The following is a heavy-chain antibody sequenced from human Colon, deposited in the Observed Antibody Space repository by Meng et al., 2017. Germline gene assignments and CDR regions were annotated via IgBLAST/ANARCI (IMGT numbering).Heavy chain of an antibody. Sequence: QVHLVPSGVEVKKPGSSMKVYCKASGYTFTDYHIHWLRQAPGQGLEWMGRINPNSGGTNYAQKFQGRATMTRDTSISKAYMELSRLRSDDTAVYYCARGYLVVVPTAPNAGYWGQGTLVTVSS. V-gene: IGHV1-2*06. D-gene: IGHD2-2*01. CDR1: GYTFTDYH. CDR2: INPNSGGT. CDR3: ARGYLVVVPTAPNAGY. J-gene: IGHJ4*02.